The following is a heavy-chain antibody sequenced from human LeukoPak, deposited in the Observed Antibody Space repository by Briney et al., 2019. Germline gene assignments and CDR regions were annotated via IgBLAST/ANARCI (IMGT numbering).Heavy chain of an antibody. CDR1: GYTFTGYY. Sequence: ASVKVSCKASGYTFTGYYMHWVRQAPGQGLEWMGWINPNSGGTNYAQKFQGRVTMTRDTSISTAYMELSRLRSDDTAVYYCARDRAYCGGDCYSDDGFDIWGQGTMVTVSS. CDR2: INPNSGGT. V-gene: IGHV1-2*02. D-gene: IGHD2-21*02. J-gene: IGHJ3*02. CDR3: ARDRAYCGGDCYSDDGFDI.